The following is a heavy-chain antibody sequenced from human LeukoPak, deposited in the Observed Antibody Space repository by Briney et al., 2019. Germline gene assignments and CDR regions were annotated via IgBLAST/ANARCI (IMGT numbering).Heavy chain of an antibody. V-gene: IGHV3-15*01. CDR1: GFTFSNAW. CDR2: IKSKTDGGTT. J-gene: IGHJ4*02. D-gene: IGHD6-19*01. Sequence: GGSLRLSCAASGFTFSNAWMSWVRQAPGKGLEWVGRIKSKTDGGTTDYAAPVKGRFTISRDDSKNTLYLQMNSLKTEDTAVYYCTTEGSYSSGWYEGNFDYWGQGTLVTVS. CDR3: TTEGSYSSGWYEGNFDY.